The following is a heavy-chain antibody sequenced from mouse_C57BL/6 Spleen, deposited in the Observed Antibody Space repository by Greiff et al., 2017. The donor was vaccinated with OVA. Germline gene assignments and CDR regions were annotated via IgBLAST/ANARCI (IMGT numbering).Heavy chain of an antibody. V-gene: IGHV5-17*01. CDR2: ISSGSSTI. Sequence: VQLKQSGGGLVKPGGSLKLSCAASGFTFSDYGMHWVRQAPEKGLEWVAYISSGSSTIYYADTVKGRFTISRDNAKNTLFLQMTSLRSEDTAMYYCAHKEFAYWGQGTLVTVSA. CDR1: GFTFSDYG. J-gene: IGHJ3*01. CDR3: AHKEFAY.